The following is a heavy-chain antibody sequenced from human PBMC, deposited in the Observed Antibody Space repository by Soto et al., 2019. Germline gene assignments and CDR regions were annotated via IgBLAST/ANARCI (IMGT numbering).Heavy chain of an antibody. CDR2: IYYSGST. Sequence: SETLSLTWTVSGGSVSSGSYYWSWIRQPPGKGLEWIGYIYYSGSTNYNPSLKSRVTISVDTSKNQFSLKLSSVTAADTAVYYCAREQLVQFDYWGQGTLVTVSS. V-gene: IGHV4-61*01. CDR1: GGSVSSGSYY. J-gene: IGHJ4*02. D-gene: IGHD6-13*01. CDR3: AREQLVQFDY.